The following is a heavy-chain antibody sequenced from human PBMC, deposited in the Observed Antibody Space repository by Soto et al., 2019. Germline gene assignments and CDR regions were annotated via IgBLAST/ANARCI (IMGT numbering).Heavy chain of an antibody. CDR2: ISAYNGNT. D-gene: IGHD6-13*01. Sequence: ASVKVSCKASGYTFTSYGISRVRQAPGQGLEWMGWISAYNGNTNYAQKLQGRVTMTTDTSTSTAYMELRSLRSDDTAVYYCARDGRIAANQYYYYYYGMDVWGQGTTVTAP. J-gene: IGHJ6*02. CDR1: GYTFTSYG. CDR3: ARDGRIAANQYYYYYYGMDV. V-gene: IGHV1-18*04.